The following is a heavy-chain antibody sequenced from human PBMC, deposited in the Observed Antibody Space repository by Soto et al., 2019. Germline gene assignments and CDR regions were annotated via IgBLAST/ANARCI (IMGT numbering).Heavy chain of an antibody. Sequence: PSETLSLTCTVSGDPITSNSYFWAWIRQPPGKGLEWIGSIYYSGSTYYNPSLKSRVTISVDTSKNQFSLKLSSVTAADTAVYYCAAQEVGGSYVYTFDPWGQGTLVTVSS. V-gene: IGHV4-39*01. CDR3: AAQEVGGSYVYTFDP. CDR1: GDPITSNSYF. D-gene: IGHD1-26*01. CDR2: IYYSGST. J-gene: IGHJ5*02.